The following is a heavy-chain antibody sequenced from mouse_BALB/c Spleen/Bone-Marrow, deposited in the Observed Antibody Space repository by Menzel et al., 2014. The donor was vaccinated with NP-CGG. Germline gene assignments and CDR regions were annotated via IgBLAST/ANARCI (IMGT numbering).Heavy chain of an antibody. Sequence: EVQRVESGGGLVKPGGSLKLSCAASGFTFSYYAMSWVRQSPEKSPEWVAEISSGGSYTYYPDTVTGRFTISRDNAKNTLYLEMSSLRSEDTAMYYCARDSSGYFDYWGQGTTLTVSS. CDR3: ARDSSGYFDY. J-gene: IGHJ2*01. D-gene: IGHD3-1*01. V-gene: IGHV5-9-4*01. CDR2: ISSGGSYT. CDR1: GFTFSYYA.